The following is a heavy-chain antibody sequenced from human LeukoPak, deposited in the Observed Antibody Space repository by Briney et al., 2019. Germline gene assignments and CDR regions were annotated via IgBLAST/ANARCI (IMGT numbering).Heavy chain of an antibody. CDR3: ARGRSYGFDFDS. V-gene: IGHV4-61*01. D-gene: IGHD5-18*01. CDR1: GVSINTCCYY. Sequence: SETLSLTCDVSGVSINTCCYYWAWIRQPPGKGLEWIGYKYYSGSTRYNSSLRSRLTISLDTSKNQFSLRLTSVTAADTAVYYCARGRSYGFDFDSWGPGTLVIVSS. J-gene: IGHJ4*02. CDR2: KYYSGST.